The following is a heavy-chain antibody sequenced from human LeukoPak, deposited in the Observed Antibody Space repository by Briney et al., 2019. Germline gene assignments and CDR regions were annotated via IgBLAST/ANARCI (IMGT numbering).Heavy chain of an antibody. CDR3: ARESKWAYNWNYFDY. J-gene: IGHJ4*02. V-gene: IGHV3-7*01. CDR1: GFTFSSYW. D-gene: IGHD1-20*01. Sequence: PGGSLRLSRAASGFTFSSYWMSWVRQAPGKGLEWVANIKQDGSEKYYVDSVKGRFTISRDNAKNSLYLQINSLRAEDTAVYYCARESKWAYNWNYFDYWGQGTLVTVSS. CDR2: IKQDGSEK.